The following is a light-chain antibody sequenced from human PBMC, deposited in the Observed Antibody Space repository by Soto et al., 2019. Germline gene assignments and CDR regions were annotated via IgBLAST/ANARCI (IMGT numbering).Light chain of an antibody. CDR3: QQYSSSHSIT. V-gene: IGKV3-20*01. J-gene: IGKJ5*01. CDR1: QTVRNNY. CDR2: GAS. Sequence: IVLTQSPSTLALSPGERATLSCRASQTVRNNYLAWYQQKPGHAPRLLIYGASTRATGIPDSFSGSGSGTDFTLTISRLEHEDFAVYYCQQYSSSHSITFGQGTRLEIK.